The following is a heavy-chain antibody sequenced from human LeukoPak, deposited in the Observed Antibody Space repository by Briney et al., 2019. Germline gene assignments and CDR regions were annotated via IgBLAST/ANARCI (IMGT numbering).Heavy chain of an antibody. CDR3: ARDNIWAFDI. J-gene: IGHJ3*02. D-gene: IGHD2/OR15-2a*01. CDR2: IRSDGTI. CDR1: GLTGGFPFSHAW. V-gene: IGHV3-69-1*01. Sequence: GGSLRLSCAASGLTGGFPFSHAWWNWVRKAPGKGLEWVSHIRSDGTITYADSVKGRFTISRDDAKTSVYLQLNSLRDEDTAIYYCARDNIWAFDIWGQGTMVTVSS.